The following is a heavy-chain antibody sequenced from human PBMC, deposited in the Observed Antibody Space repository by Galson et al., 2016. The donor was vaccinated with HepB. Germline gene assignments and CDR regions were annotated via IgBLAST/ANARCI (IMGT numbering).Heavy chain of an antibody. CDR3: ARARYSSGLYNWFDP. CDR1: GDSVSSKSAA. CDR2: TYHTSNWYS. J-gene: IGHJ5*02. Sequence: CAISGDSVSSKSAAWNWIRHSPSRGLEWLGRTYHTSNWYSDYAVPVKSRITINPDTSKNQFSLKLSSVTAADTAVYYCARARYSSGLYNWFDPWGQGTLVTVSS. V-gene: IGHV6-1*01. D-gene: IGHD6-19*01.